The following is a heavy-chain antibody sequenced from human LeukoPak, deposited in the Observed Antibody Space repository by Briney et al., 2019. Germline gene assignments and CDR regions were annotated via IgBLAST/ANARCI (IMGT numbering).Heavy chain of an antibody. J-gene: IGHJ3*02. CDR1: GASIDNYY. V-gene: IGHV4-59*08. CDR2: THNNGDS. CDR3: ARQPAGTAAFDI. Sequence: PSETLSLTCTASGASIDNYYWRWIRQPPGKGLEWIGYTHNNGDSNYNPSLKSRLTISVDTSKNAVSLVLTSVTAADTALYYCARQPAGTAAFDIWAQGTMVIVSA. D-gene: IGHD1-14*01.